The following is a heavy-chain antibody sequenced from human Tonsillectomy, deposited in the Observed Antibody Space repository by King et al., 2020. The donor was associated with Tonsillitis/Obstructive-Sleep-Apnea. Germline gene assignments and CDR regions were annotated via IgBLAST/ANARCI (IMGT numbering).Heavy chain of an antibody. CDR3: ARGPITGDYYTTYYYYYYMDV. CDR2: ISYDGSNK. Sequence: QLVQSGGGVVQPGRSLRLSCAASGFTFSSYAIHWGRQAPGKGLEGVAVISYDGSNKYYADSVKGRFTISRDNSKNTLNLQRNRQSAEETAVYSCARGPITGDYYTTYYYYYYMDVWGKGTTVTVSS. D-gene: IGHD3-3*01. V-gene: IGHV3-30*04. CDR1: GFTFSSYA. J-gene: IGHJ6*03.